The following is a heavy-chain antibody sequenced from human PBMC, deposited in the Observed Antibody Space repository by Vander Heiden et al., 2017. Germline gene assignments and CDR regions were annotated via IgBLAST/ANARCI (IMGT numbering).Heavy chain of an antibody. CDR2: ISSSSSYI. CDR1: RFSFSNYS. Sequence: EVQLVESGGGLVKPGGSLRLSCAASRFSFSNYSMNWVRQAPGKGLEWVSSISSSSSYIYYADSVKGRFTISRDNAKNSLYLQLNSLRAEDTAVYYCAKDSNDYGDYPSPGYFDYWGQGTLVTVSS. D-gene: IGHD4-17*01. J-gene: IGHJ4*02. V-gene: IGHV3-21*01. CDR3: AKDSNDYGDYPSPGYFDY.